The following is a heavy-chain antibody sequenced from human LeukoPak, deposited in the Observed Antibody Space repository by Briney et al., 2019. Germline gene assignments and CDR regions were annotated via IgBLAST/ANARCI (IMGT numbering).Heavy chain of an antibody. CDR3: AGGGYSYGYGFAFDY. CDR2: IYYSGST. V-gene: IGHV4-59*01. Sequence: PSETLSLTCTVSGGSISSYYWSWIRQPPGKGLEWIGYIYYSGSTNYSPSLKSRVTISVDTSKNQFSLKLGSVTAADTAVYYCAGGGYSYGYGFAFDYWGQGTLVTVSS. CDR1: GGSISSYY. D-gene: IGHD5-18*01. J-gene: IGHJ4*02.